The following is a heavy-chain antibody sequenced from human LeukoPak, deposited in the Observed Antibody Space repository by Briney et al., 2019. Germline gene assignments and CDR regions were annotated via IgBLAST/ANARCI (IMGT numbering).Heavy chain of an antibody. CDR3: ASFPSSGWYVSGNDF. J-gene: IGHJ4*02. D-gene: IGHD6-19*01. CDR1: GFTFSSYA. CDR2: ISYDGNNK. Sequence: PGGSLRLSCAASGFTFSSYAMHWVRQAPGKGLEWVAVISYDGNNKYYADSVKGRFTISRDNGKYSLYLQMNSLRAEDTAVYYCASFPSSGWYVSGNDFWGQGTLVTVSS. V-gene: IGHV3-30-3*01.